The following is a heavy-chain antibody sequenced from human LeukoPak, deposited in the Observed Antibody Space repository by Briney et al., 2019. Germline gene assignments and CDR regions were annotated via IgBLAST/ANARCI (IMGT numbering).Heavy chain of an antibody. D-gene: IGHD6-19*01. J-gene: IGHJ4*02. CDR1: GFTFSSYW. CDR2: IDTDGSSS. Sequence: PGGSLRLSCVASGFTFSSYWMHWVRQAPGKGLVWVSRIDTDGSSSSYADSVKGRFTISRDNAKNTLYLQMNSLRAEDTAVYYCARRQSSGFDYWGQGTLVTVSS. V-gene: IGHV3-74*01. CDR3: ARRQSSGFDY.